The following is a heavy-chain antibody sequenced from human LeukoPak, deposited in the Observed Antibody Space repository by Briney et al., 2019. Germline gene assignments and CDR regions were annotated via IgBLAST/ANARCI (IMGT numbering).Heavy chain of an antibody. Sequence: GGSLRLSCTASGFTFSSYAMNWVRQAPGKGLEWVSSISGSSGTTYYADSVKGRFTISRDNSKNTLYLQMNSLRAEDTAVYYCAREGGLENWFDPWGQGTLVTVSS. J-gene: IGHJ5*02. CDR1: GFTFSSYA. V-gene: IGHV3-23*01. D-gene: IGHD1-1*01. CDR2: ISGSSGTT. CDR3: AREGGLENWFDP.